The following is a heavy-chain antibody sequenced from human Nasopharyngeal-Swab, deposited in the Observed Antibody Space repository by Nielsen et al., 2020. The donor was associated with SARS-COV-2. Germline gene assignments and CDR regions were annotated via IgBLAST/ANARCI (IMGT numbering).Heavy chain of an antibody. J-gene: IGHJ6*02. CDR2: IKSKTDGGTT. CDR1: GFTFSNAW. Sequence: GESLKISCAAPGFTFSNAWMSWVRQAPGKGLEWVGRIKSKTDGGTTDYAAPVKGRFTISRDDSKNTLYLQMNSLKTEDTAVYYCTRGGLYGMDVWGQGTTVTVSS. D-gene: IGHD3-16*01. V-gene: IGHV3-15*01. CDR3: TRGGLYGMDV.